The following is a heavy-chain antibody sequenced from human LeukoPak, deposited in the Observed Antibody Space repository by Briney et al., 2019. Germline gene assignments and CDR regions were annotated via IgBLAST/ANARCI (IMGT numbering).Heavy chain of an antibody. CDR3: ASGYYDILTGYQNGGYFDH. CDR1: GFTFDDYG. D-gene: IGHD3-9*01. CDR2: INWNGGST. V-gene: IGHV3-20*04. J-gene: IGHJ4*02. Sequence: GGSLRLSCAASGFTFDDYGMSWVRQAPGKGLEWVSGINWNGGSTGYADSVKGRFTISRDNAKNSLYLQVNSLRAEDAALYYCASGYYDILTGYQNGGYFDHWGQGTPVTVSS.